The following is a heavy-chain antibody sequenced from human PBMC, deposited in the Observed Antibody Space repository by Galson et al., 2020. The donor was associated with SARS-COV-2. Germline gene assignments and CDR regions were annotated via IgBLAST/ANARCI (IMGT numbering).Heavy chain of an antibody. CDR2: ISGSGART. J-gene: IGHJ4*02. V-gene: IGHV3-23*01. CDR3: AKDQGNDYGDQLDY. D-gene: IGHD4-17*01. Sequence: GGSLRLSCAASGFMFSRYAMRWVRPAPGKALEWVPSISGSGARTYYADSVKGRLTISRDSSKNTLYLQINNLRGEDAAIYYCAKDQGNDYGDQLDYWGQGTLVTVTS. CDR1: GFMFSRYA.